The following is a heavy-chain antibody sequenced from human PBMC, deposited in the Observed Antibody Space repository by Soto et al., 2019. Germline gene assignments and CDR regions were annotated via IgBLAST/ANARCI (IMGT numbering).Heavy chain of an antibody. Sequence: GGSLRLSCAASGFTFSSYEMNWVRQAPGKGLEWLSYISSVGDTVYNADSVKGRFTISRDNAKNSLFLQMNSLRAEDTAVYYCARCTSVLRGVISSYGMDVWGQGTTVTV. CDR1: GFTFSSYE. J-gene: IGHJ6*02. V-gene: IGHV3-48*03. CDR3: ARCTSVLRGVISSYGMDV. CDR2: ISSVGDTV. D-gene: IGHD3-10*01.